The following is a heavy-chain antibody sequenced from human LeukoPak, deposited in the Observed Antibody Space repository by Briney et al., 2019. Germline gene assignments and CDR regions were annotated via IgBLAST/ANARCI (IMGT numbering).Heavy chain of an antibody. Sequence: SETLSLTCTVSGGSISSYYWSWIRQPPGKGLEWIGYIYYSGSTNYNPSLKSRVTISVDTSKNQFSLKLSSVTAADTAVYYCASARRIAAADYWGQGTLVTVSS. CDR3: ASARRIAAADY. CDR1: GGSISSYY. J-gene: IGHJ4*02. V-gene: IGHV4-59*01. CDR2: IYYSGST. D-gene: IGHD6-13*01.